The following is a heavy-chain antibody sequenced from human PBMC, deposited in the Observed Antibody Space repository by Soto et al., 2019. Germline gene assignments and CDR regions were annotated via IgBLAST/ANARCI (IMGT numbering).Heavy chain of an antibody. V-gene: IGHV4-39*01. J-gene: IGHJ6*02. Sequence: QLQLQESGPGLVKPSETLSLTCTVSGGSISSSSYYWGWIRQPPGKGLEWIGSIYYSGSTYYNPSLKGRVAISVDTSKNQFSLKLSSVTAADTAVYYCARFTRYYGMDVWGQGTTVTVSS. CDR3: ARFTRYYGMDV. CDR1: GGSISSSSYY. CDR2: IYYSGST.